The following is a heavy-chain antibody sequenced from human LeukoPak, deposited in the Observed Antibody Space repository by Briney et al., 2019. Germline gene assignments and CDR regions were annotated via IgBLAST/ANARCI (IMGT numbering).Heavy chain of an antibody. CDR3: ARTATTTTVTTYWFDP. D-gene: IGHD4-17*01. Sequence: SVKVSCKASGGTFSSYAISWVRQAPGQGLEWMGRIIPILGIANYAQKLQGRVTITADKSTSTAYMELSSLRSEDTAVYYCARTATTTTVTTYWFDPWGQGTLVTVSS. J-gene: IGHJ5*02. CDR2: IIPILGIA. V-gene: IGHV1-69*04. CDR1: GGTFSSYA.